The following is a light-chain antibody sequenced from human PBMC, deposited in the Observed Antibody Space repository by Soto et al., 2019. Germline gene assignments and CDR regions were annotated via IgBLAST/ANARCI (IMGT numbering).Light chain of an antibody. CDR1: HSVSSY. V-gene: IGKV3-11*01. CDR3: QPRSSWPPIT. Sequence: EIVLTQSPATLSLSPGERATLSCRASHSVSSYLAWYQQNPGQAPRLLIYDTSNRAAGIPARFSARGSGTDFTLSSSSLEPEDSAVYYCQPRSSWPPITCGLGTRLEI. J-gene: IGKJ5*01. CDR2: DTS.